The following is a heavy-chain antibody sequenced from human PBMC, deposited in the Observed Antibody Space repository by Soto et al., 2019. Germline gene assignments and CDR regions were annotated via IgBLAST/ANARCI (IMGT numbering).Heavy chain of an antibody. V-gene: IGHV3-30-3*01. Sequence: QVQLVESGGGVVQPGRSLRLSCAASGFTFSSYAMHWVRQAPGKGLEWVAVISYDGGNEYYADSVKGRFTISRDNYKNTLYLQVNSLRAEDTAVYYCAREDYYYDMDIWGQGTTVTVSS. CDR1: GFTFSSYA. CDR2: ISYDGGNE. J-gene: IGHJ6*02. CDR3: AREDYYYDMDI.